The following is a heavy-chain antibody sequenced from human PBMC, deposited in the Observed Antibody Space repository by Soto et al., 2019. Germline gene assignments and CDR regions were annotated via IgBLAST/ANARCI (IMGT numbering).Heavy chain of an antibody. V-gene: IGHV4-39*01. CDR1: GGSISSSSYY. D-gene: IGHD5-12*01. CDR2: IYYSGST. CDR3: ARRGGVATNAFDI. J-gene: IGHJ3*02. Sequence: PSETLSLTCAVSGGSISSSSYYWGWIRQPPGKGLEWIGIIYYSGSTYYNPSLKSRVTISVDTSKNQFSLKLSSVTAADTAVYYCARRGGVATNAFDIWGQGTMVTVSS.